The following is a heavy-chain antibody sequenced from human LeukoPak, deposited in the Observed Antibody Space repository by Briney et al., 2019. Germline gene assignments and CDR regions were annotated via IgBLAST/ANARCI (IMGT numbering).Heavy chain of an antibody. V-gene: IGHV3-30*02. J-gene: IGHJ3*02. Sequence: PGGSLRLSCAASGFTFSTYGMHWVRQAPGKGLEWVTFIQYDGYNKYYTDSVKGRFTISRDNSKNTLYLQMNSLRVEDTAVYYCAKGKTFLEPFDIWGQGTMVTVSS. D-gene: IGHD3-3*02. CDR1: GFTFSTYG. CDR3: AKGKTFLEPFDI. CDR2: IQYDGYNK.